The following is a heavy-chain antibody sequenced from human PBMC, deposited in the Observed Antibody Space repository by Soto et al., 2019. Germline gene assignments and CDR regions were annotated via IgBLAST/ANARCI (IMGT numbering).Heavy chain of an antibody. V-gene: IGHV1-2*04. CDR3: ARGLVATISGFDY. J-gene: IGHJ4*02. CDR2: INPNSGGT. CDR1: GYTFTGYY. D-gene: IGHD5-12*01. Sequence: ASVKVSCKASGYTFTGYYMHWVRQAPGQGLEWMGWINPNSGGTNYAQKFQGWVTMTRDTSISTAYMELSRLRSDDTAVYYCARGLVATISGFDYWGQGTLVTVSS.